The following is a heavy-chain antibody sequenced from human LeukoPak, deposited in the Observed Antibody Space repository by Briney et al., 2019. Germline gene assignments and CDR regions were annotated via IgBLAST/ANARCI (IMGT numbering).Heavy chain of an antibody. CDR1: GHTFTGYY. CDR3: ARDLYFGVVTVFDY. J-gene: IGHJ4*02. Sequence: ASVKVSCKASGHTFTGYYMHWVRQAPGQGLEWMGWINPNSGGTNYAQKFQGRVTMTRDTSISTAYMELSRLRSDDTAVYYCARDLYFGVVTVFDYWGQGTLVTVSS. CDR2: INPNSGGT. V-gene: IGHV1-2*02. D-gene: IGHD3-3*01.